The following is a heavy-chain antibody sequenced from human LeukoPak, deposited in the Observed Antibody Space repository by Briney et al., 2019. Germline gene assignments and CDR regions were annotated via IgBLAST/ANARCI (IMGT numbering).Heavy chain of an antibody. CDR1: GDSISQSNYY. CDR2: IYSSWST. CDR3: ASHWNDYGDCWFDY. D-gene: IGHD4-17*01. Sequence: PSETLSLTCTVSGDSISQSNYYWGWLPPPPGKALEWLGSIYSSWSTYYGPPLKSRITVSADMSKNQFSLKVTSVTAADTAVYYCASHWNDYGDCWFDYWGLGNLVIVSS. V-gene: IGHV4-39*01. J-gene: IGHJ4*02.